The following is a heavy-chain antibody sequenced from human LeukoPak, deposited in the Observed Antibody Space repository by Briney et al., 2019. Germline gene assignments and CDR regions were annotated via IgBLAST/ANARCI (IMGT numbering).Heavy chain of an antibody. Sequence: RASLRLSCAASGFTFNSYAMSWVRQAPGKGLEWVSAISGSGGSTYYADSVKGRFTISRDNSKNTLYLQMNSLRAEDTAVYYCAKDRDTSFDYWGQGTLVTVSS. V-gene: IGHV3-23*01. CDR3: AKDRDTSFDY. CDR2: ISGSGGST. CDR1: GFTFNSYA. J-gene: IGHJ4*02. D-gene: IGHD3-10*01.